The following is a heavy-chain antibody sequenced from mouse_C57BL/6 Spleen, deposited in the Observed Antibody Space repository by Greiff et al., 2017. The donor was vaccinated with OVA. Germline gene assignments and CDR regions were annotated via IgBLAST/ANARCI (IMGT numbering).Heavy chain of an antibody. CDR3: ARRDSNGFAY. D-gene: IGHD2-5*01. V-gene: IGHV1-69*01. CDR1: GYTFTSYW. CDR2: IDPSDSYT. Sequence: VQLQQPGAELVMPGASVKLSCKASGYTFTSYWMHWVKQRPGQGLEWIGEIDPSDSYTNYNQKFKGKSTLTVDKSSSTAYMQLSSLTSEDSAVYYCARRDSNGFAYWGQGTLVTVSA. J-gene: IGHJ3*01.